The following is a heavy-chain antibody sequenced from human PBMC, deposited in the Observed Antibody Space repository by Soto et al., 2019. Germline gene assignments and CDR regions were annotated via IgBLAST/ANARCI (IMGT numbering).Heavy chain of an antibody. CDR3: ARRKTWGVTLDY. V-gene: IGHV4-34*01. CDR2: INHSGST. CDR1: GGSFSGYY. D-gene: IGHD3-10*01. J-gene: IGHJ4*02. Sequence: PSETLSLTCAVYGGSFSGYYWSWIRQPPGKGLEWIGEINHSGSTNYNPSLKSRVTISVDTSKNQFSLKLSSVTAADTAVYYCARRKTWGVTLDYWGQGTLVTVSS.